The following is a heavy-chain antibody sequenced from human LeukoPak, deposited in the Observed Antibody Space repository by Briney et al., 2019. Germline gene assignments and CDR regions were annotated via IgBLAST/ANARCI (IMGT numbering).Heavy chain of an antibody. Sequence: SETLSLTCTVSGGSISSYYWSWIRQPTGKGLEWIGRIYTSGTTNYNPSLKSRVTMSVDTSKNQFSLKLSSVTAADPAVYYCARSVEGYCSGGSCYSYSYYMDVWGKGTTVTVSS. V-gene: IGHV4-4*07. CDR1: GGSISSYY. D-gene: IGHD2-15*01. CDR3: ARSVEGYCSGGSCYSYSYYMDV. CDR2: IYTSGTT. J-gene: IGHJ6*03.